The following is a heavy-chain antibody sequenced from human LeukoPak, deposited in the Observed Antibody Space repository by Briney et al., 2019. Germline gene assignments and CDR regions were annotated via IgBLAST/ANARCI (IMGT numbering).Heavy chain of an antibody. J-gene: IGHJ1*01. CDR2: ISYDGSNK. D-gene: IGHD6-13*01. CDR1: GFTFSSYA. CDR3: ARDSTAAAGPAEYFQH. Sequence: GGSLRLSCAASGFTFSSYAMHWVRQAPGKGLEWVAVISYDGSNKYYADSVKGRFTISRDNSKNTLYLQMNSLRAEDAAVYYCARDSTAAAGPAEYFQHWGQGTLVTVSS. V-gene: IGHV3-30*04.